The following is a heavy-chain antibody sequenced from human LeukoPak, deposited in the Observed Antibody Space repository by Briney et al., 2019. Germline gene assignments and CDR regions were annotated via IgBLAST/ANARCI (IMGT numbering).Heavy chain of an antibody. V-gene: IGHV3-21*01. D-gene: IGHD3-10*01. CDR3: ARETYYGSGSSHYYYYMDV. Sequence: GGSLRLSCAASGFTFSSYSMNWLRQAPGKGLEWVSYISSSSSYIYYADSVKGRFTISSDNAKNSLYLQMNSLRAEDTAVYYCARETYYGSGSSHYYYYMDVWGKGTTVTVSS. J-gene: IGHJ6*03. CDR1: GFTFSSYS. CDR2: ISSSSSYI.